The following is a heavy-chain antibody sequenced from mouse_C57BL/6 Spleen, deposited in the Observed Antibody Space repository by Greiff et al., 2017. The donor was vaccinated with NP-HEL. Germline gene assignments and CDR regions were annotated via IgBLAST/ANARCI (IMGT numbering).Heavy chain of an antibody. CDR3: ARDPPTVVDWYFDV. Sequence: DVMLVESGGGLVKPGGSLKLSCAASGFTFSSYAMSWVRQTPEKRLEWVATISDGGSYTYYPDNVKGRFTISRDNAKNNLYLQMSHLKSEDTAMYYCARDPPTVVDWYFDVWGTGTTVTVSS. J-gene: IGHJ1*03. D-gene: IGHD1-1*01. CDR2: ISDGGSYT. CDR1: GFTFSSYA. V-gene: IGHV5-4*01.